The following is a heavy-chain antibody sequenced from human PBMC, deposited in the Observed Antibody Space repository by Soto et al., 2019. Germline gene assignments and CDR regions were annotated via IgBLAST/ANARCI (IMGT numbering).Heavy chain of an antibody. D-gene: IGHD3-22*01. Sequence: ASVKVSCKASGYTFTSYGISWVRQAPGQGLEWMGWISAYNGNTNYAQKLQGRVTMTTDTSTSTAYMELRSLRSDDTAVYYRARWGRQGNYDSSGYYYHDYYYYYGMDVWGQGTTVTVSS. CDR2: ISAYNGNT. V-gene: IGHV1-18*04. CDR1: GYTFTSYG. J-gene: IGHJ6*02. CDR3: ARWGRQGNYDSSGYYYHDYYYYYGMDV.